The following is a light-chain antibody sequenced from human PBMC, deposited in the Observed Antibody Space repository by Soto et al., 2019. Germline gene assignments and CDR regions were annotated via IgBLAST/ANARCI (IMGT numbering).Light chain of an antibody. V-gene: IGLV2-11*01. CDR3: CSFAGRSFWI. CDR1: SSDVGGYNY. CDR2: DVN. Sequence: QSVLTQPRSVSGSPGQSVTISCAGTSSDVGGYNYVSWYQQHPGRAPKVLIYDVNQRPSGVPDRFSGSKSGNTASLTISGLQADDEADYFCCSFAGRSFWIFGGGTKLTVL. J-gene: IGLJ2*01.